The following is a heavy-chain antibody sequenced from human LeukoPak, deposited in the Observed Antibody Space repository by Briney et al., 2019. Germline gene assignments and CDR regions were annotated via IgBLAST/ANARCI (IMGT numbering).Heavy chain of an antibody. V-gene: IGHV4-59*01. CDR3: ARALFHPPYSSKPLGAFDI. Sequence: PSETLSLTCTVSGGSISSYYWSWIRQPPGKGLEWIGYIYYSGSTNYNPSLKSRVTISVDTSKNQFSLKLSSVTAADTAVYYCARALFHPPYSSKPLGAFDIWGQGTMVTVSS. D-gene: IGHD6-13*01. J-gene: IGHJ3*02. CDR2: IYYSGST. CDR1: GGSISSYY.